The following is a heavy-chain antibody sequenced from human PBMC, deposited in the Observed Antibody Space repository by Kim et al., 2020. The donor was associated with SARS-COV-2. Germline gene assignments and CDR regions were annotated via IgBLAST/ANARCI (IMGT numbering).Heavy chain of an antibody. D-gene: IGHD5-18*01. CDR2: IRGGGANP. J-gene: IGHJ3*02. V-gene: IGHV3-23*01. CDR1: GFTFSNYA. Sequence: GGSLRLSCAASGFTFSNYAMNWVRQAPGKGLEWVSGIRGGGANPKYADSVKGRFTISRDNSKNTLYLQMNSLRGDDTALYYCAKCQYSYGSDAFDILGQG. CDR3: AKCQYSYGSDAFDI.